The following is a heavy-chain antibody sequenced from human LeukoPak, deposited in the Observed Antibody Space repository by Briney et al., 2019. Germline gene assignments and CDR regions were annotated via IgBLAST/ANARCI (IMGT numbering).Heavy chain of an antibody. CDR2: INGDGSST. J-gene: IGHJ4*02. CDR1: GFTFSSYW. CDR3: AKGNFTIWDY. D-gene: IGHD3-9*01. V-gene: IGHV3-74*01. Sequence: GGSLRLSCAASGFTFSSYWMHWVRQAPGRGLVWVSRINGDGSSTAYADSVKGRFTISRDNAKNTLYLQMNSLRAEDTAVYYCAKGNFTIWDYWGQGTLVTVSS.